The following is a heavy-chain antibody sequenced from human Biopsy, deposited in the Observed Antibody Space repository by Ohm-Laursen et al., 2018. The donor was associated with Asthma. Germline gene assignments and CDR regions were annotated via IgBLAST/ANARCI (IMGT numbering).Heavy chain of an antibody. CDR2: ISYDGNHK. CDR1: GFMFRSFG. D-gene: IGHD3-3*02. CDR3: ARTFHFWSPYHAEHYQL. J-gene: IGHJ1*01. V-gene: IGHV3-33*05. Sequence: SLRLSCAAPGFMFRSFGMHWVRQAPGKGLEWVAVISYDGNHKFYEDSVKGRFTISRDNGKNSLYPQMNSLRAEDTAVYYCARTFHFWSPYHAEHYQLWGQGTLVTVSS.